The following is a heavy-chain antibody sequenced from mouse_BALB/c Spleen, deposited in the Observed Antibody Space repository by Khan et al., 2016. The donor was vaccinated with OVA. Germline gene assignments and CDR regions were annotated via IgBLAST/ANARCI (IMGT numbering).Heavy chain of an antibody. Sequence: QVQLKESGPGLVAPSQSLSITCTASGFSLTGYGVNWVRQPPGKGLEWLGMIWGDGSTDYNSALKSRLSISKDNSRNKVFFKINSLQNDDTARYYFARAYYGSYRAAVDYWGQGTSVTVSS. CDR2: IWGDGST. J-gene: IGHJ4*01. CDR3: ARAYYGSYRAAVDY. V-gene: IGHV2-6-7*01. D-gene: IGHD2-10*01. CDR1: GFSLTGYG.